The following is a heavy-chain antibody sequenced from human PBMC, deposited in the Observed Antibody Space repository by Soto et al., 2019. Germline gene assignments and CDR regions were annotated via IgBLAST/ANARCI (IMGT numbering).Heavy chain of an antibody. CDR1: GFTFSSYG. D-gene: IGHD1-26*01. CDR3: ARELSGSYPEHLDL. J-gene: IGHJ2*01. V-gene: IGHV3-33*01. Sequence: QVQLVESGGGVVQPGRSLRLSCAASGFTFSSYGMHWVRQAPGKGLEWVAVMWYDGSNKYYADSVKGRFTISRDNSKNTLYLQMNSLRAEDTAVYYCARELSGSYPEHLDLWGRGTLVTVSS. CDR2: MWYDGSNK.